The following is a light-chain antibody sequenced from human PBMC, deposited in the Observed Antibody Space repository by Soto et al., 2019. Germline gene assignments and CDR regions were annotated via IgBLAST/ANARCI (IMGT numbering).Light chain of an antibody. V-gene: IGKV3-20*01. CDR3: QQYGNSRWT. CDR2: GAS. J-gene: IGKJ1*01. Sequence: EIVLTQSPGTLSLSPGERATLSCRASQSISSSYLAWYQQKPGQAPRLLIFGASNMATDIPDRFSGSGSGTDLTLTISRLEPEDFAVYYCQQYGNSRWTFGQGTKVEI. CDR1: QSISSSY.